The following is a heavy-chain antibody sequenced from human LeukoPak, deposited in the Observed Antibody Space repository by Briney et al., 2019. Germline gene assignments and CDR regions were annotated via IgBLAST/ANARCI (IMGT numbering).Heavy chain of an antibody. CDR2: INSEGSIT. D-gene: IGHD1-1*01. J-gene: IGHJ4*02. V-gene: IGHV3-74*01. CDR1: GFTFSSHW. Sequence: GGSQTLFCAASGFTFSSHWMHWVRQAPGKGLVWVSRINSEGSITTYADSAQGRFTISRDNAKNTLYLQMNSLRVEDTAVYYCARDFNWNPPDSWGQGTLVTVSS. CDR3: ARDFNWNPPDS.